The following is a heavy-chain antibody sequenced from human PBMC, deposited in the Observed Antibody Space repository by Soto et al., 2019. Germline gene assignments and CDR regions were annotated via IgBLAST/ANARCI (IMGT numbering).Heavy chain of an antibody. CDR3: PKEYIVGTTWGYFES. J-gene: IGHJ4*02. CDR1: GFIFSTYG. D-gene: IGHD1-1*01. V-gene: IGHV3-30*18. CDR2: ISYDGSNE. Sequence: QVQLVQSGGGVVQPGRSLRLSCVASGFIFSTYGMHWVRQVPGKGLEWVAHISYDGSNEYYADSVKGRFTVSRDNAKNTLDLQMKGLKTEETALSYCPKEYIVGTTWGYFESWGQGALVIVSS.